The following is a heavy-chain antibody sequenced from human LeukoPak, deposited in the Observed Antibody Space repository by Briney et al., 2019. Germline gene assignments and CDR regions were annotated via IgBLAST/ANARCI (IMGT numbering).Heavy chain of an antibody. CDR1: GFTFNSYS. J-gene: IGHJ6*04. CDR2: ISGSNNI. D-gene: IGHD3-10*02. V-gene: IGHV3-21*01. Sequence: GGCLRLSCAASGFTFNSYSMNWVRQAPGKGLEWVSSISGSNNIYYADSMKGRFTISRDNAKNSLYLQMNSLRAEDTAVYYCAELGITMIGGVWGKGTTVTISS. CDR3: AELGITMIGGV.